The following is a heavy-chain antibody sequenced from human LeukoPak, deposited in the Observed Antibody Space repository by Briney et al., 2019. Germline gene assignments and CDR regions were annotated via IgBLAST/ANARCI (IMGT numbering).Heavy chain of an antibody. Sequence: PSETLSLTCAVYGGSFSGYYWSWFRQPPGKGLEWIGEINHSGSTNYNPSLKSRVTISVDTSKNQFSLKLSSVTAADTAVYYCARGLAAAALFDYWGQGTLVTVSS. V-gene: IGHV4-34*01. CDR3: ARGLAAAALFDY. CDR1: GGSFSGYY. J-gene: IGHJ4*02. CDR2: INHSGST. D-gene: IGHD6-13*01.